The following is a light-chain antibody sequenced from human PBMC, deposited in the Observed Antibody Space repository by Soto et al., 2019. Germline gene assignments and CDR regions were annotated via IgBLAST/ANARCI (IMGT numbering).Light chain of an antibody. CDR3: SSYTSSSTLV. Sequence: QSALTQPASVSGSPGQSITISCTGTSSDVGGYNYVSWYQQHPGEAPKLMIYDVSNRPSGVSNRFSGSKSGNTASLTISGLQAEDEADYYCSSYTSSSTLVFGTGTKVTV. CDR2: DVS. J-gene: IGLJ1*01. V-gene: IGLV2-14*01. CDR1: SSDVGGYNY.